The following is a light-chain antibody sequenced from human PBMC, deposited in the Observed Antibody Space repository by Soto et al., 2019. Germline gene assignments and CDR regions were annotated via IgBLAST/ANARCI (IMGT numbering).Light chain of an antibody. V-gene: IGKV3-15*01. CDR3: QQRSNWPKT. Sequence: IVMTHAPAILSVSPGEVATLSCRASENVRTKVGWYQQKAGQAPRLLIYGASTRATGIPDRFSGSGSGTQFTLTISRLQSEDSAVYYCQQRSNWPKTFGQGTKVDIK. CDR2: GAS. CDR1: ENVRTK. J-gene: IGKJ1*01.